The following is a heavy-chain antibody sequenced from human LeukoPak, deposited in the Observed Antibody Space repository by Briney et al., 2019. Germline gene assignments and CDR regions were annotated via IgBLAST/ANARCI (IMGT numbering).Heavy chain of an antibody. CDR2: INPNSGGT. J-gene: IGHJ3*02. D-gene: IGHD3-22*01. Sequence: AAVKVFCKASGYTFTGYYMHWVRQAPGQGLEWMGWINPNSGGTNYAQKFQGGVTMTRDTSISTAYMELSRLRSDDTAVYYCARGLRDSTGYYYDDAFDIWGQGTMVTVSS. V-gene: IGHV1-2*02. CDR1: GYTFTGYY. CDR3: ARGLRDSTGYYYDDAFDI.